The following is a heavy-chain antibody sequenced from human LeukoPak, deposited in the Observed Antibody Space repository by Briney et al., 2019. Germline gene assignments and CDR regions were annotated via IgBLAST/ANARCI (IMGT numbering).Heavy chain of an antibody. CDR3: ARRDYYDSSGYYFLYHFDY. V-gene: IGHV4-39*01. J-gene: IGHJ4*02. CDR1: GGSISSSSYY. CDR2: IYYSGST. Sequence: SETLSLTCTVSGGSISSSSYYWGWIRQPPGKGLEWIGSIYYSGSTYYNPSLKSRVTISADTSKNQFSLKLSSVTAADTAVYYCARRDYYDSSGYYFLYHFDYWGQGTLVTVSS. D-gene: IGHD3-22*01.